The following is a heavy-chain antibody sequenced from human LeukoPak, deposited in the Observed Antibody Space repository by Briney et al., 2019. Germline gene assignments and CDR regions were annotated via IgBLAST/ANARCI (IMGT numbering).Heavy chain of an antibody. CDR3: ARVSGWYFGKPGSFDY. Sequence: GGSLRLSCAASGFTFSSYWMSWVRQAPGKGLEWVANIKQDGSEKYYVDSVKGRFTISRDNAKNSLYLQMNSLRAEDTAVYYRARVSGWYFGKPGSFDYWGQGTLVTVSS. J-gene: IGHJ4*02. D-gene: IGHD6-19*01. V-gene: IGHV3-7*04. CDR2: IKQDGSEK. CDR1: GFTFSSYW.